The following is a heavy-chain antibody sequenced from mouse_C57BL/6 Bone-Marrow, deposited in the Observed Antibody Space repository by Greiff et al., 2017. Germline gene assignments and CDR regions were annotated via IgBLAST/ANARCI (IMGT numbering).Heavy chain of an antibody. V-gene: IGHV1-5*01. Sequence: VQLQQSGTVLARPGASVKMSCKTSGYTFTSYWMHWVKQRPGQGLEWIGAIYPGNSDTSYNQKFKGKAKLTAVTSASTAYMELSSLTNEDSAVYYWTRSDYYGSSSLWYFDVWGTGTTVTVSS. CDR2: IYPGNSDT. D-gene: IGHD1-1*01. CDR1: GYTFTSYW. CDR3: TRSDYYGSSSLWYFDV. J-gene: IGHJ1*03.